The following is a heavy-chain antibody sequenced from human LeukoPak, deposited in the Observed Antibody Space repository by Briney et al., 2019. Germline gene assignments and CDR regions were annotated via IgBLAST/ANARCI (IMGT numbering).Heavy chain of an antibody. V-gene: IGHV4-61*02. CDR1: GGSISRTNYY. CDR3: AREGMVGATRFDS. J-gene: IGHJ4*02. Sequence: SETLSLTCTVSGGSISRTNYYWGWVRQPAGKGLERIGRIYTTGDTTYNPSLRGRVTISIDTFKNQFSLKLSSVSAGDTAVYYCAREGMVGATRFDSWGQGALVTVSS. D-gene: IGHD1-26*01. CDR2: IYTTGDT.